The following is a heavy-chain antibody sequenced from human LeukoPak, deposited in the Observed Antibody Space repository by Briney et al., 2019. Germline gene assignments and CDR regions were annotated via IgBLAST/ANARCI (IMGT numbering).Heavy chain of an antibody. J-gene: IGHJ4*02. Sequence: GGSLRLSCAASGFTFSIAWMSWVRQAPGKGLEWVGRIKSNSDGGTADYAAPVKGRFTMSRDDSAERLYLDMNSLKNEYTARYSCTTAWEKPHAQWGQGTLVTVSS. CDR1: GFTFSIAW. CDR3: TTAWEKPHAQ. CDR2: IKSNSDGGTA. V-gene: IGHV3-15*01. D-gene: IGHD1-14*01.